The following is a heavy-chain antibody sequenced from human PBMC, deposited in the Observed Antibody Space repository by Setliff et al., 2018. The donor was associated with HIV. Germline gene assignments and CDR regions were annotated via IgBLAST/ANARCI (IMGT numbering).Heavy chain of an antibody. Sequence: PSETLSLTCSVSGGSISGHYGGWIRQPPGKGLEWIGYIYFTGSAGYNPSLKSRVSMSVDTSKNQFSLRLSSVTAADTAVYYCARGPSLQTTLFDYWGQGTLVTVSS. J-gene: IGHJ4*02. V-gene: IGHV4-59*11. CDR2: IYFTGSA. CDR3: ARGPSLQTTLFDY. CDR1: GGSISGHY.